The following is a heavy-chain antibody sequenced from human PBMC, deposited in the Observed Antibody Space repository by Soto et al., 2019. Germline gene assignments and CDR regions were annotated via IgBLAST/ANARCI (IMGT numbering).Heavy chain of an antibody. CDR3: ARGLGGYGYFDY. CDR2: IYSGGST. Sequence: EVQLVESGGGLVQPGGSLRRSCVVSGFIVSSSYMSWVRQAPGTGLEWVSVIYSGGSTYYAGSVKGRFTISRDHSKNTLYLQMNSLRVEDTAVYYCARGLGGYGYFDYWGQGTVVTV. V-gene: IGHV3-66*01. D-gene: IGHD5-18*01. CDR1: GFIVSSSY. J-gene: IGHJ4*02.